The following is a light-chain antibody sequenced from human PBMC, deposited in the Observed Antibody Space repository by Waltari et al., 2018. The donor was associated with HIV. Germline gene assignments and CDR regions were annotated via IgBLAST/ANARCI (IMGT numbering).Light chain of an antibody. CDR3: QHRSSWPPT. Sequence: EIVLTQSPATMSLSPGQRATLSCRASQSIYVHFGWYQHKPGQPPRLLVYDSSKRVTDIPARFSGSGSGANFTLTISSLEPEDFAVYYCQHRSSWPPTFGGGTRIEI. J-gene: IGKJ4*01. CDR2: DSS. CDR1: QSIYVH. V-gene: IGKV3-11*01.